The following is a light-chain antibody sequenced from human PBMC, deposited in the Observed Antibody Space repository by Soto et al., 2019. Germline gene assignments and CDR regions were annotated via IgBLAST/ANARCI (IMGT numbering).Light chain of an antibody. CDR3: QSYDSSLSGRYV. V-gene: IGLV1-40*01. Sequence: QSVLTQPPSVSGAPGQRVTVSCTGSSSNIGAGYDVHWYQQLPGTAPKLLIYGNSNRPSGVPDRFSGSKSGTPASLAITGLQAEDEADYYCQSYDSSLSGRYVFGTGTKVTVL. J-gene: IGLJ1*01. CDR2: GNS. CDR1: SSNIGAGYD.